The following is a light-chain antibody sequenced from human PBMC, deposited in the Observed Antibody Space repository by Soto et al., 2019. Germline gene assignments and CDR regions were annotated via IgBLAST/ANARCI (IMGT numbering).Light chain of an antibody. CDR3: QQYNSYSGRT. CDR2: KAS. V-gene: IGKV1-5*03. Sequence: DIQMTQSPSTRSASVVDRVTITCLASQSISSWLAWYQQKPGKAPKLLIYKASSLESGVPSRFSGSGYGTEFTLTISSLQPDDFATYYCQQYNSYSGRTFGQGTKVVIK. J-gene: IGKJ1*01. CDR1: QSISSW.